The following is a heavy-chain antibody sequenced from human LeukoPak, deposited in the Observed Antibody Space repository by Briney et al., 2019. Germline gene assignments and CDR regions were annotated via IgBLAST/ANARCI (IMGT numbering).Heavy chain of an antibody. CDR3: AKDKSGWFRYVDY. CDR1: GSTFDDYA. CDR2: SSWNSGRA. D-gene: IGHD6-19*01. Sequence: PGGSLRLSCAASGSTFDDYAMHWVRQAPGKGLEWVSGSSWNSGRAGCADSVKGRFTISRDNAKNSLYLQMNSLRAEDTALYYCAKDKSGWFRYVDYWGQGTLVAASS. J-gene: IGHJ4*02. V-gene: IGHV3-9*01.